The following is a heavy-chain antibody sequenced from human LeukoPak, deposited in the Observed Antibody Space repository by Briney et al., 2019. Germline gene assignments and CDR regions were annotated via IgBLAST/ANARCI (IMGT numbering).Heavy chain of an antibody. CDR2: MNPNSGNT. D-gene: IGHD6-6*01. V-gene: IGHV1-8*01. Sequence: GASVKVSCKASGYTFTSYDINWVRQATGQGLEWMGWMNPNSGNTGYAQKFQGRVTMTRNTSISTAYMELSSLRSEDTAVYYCARGLTTEYSSSSLDFDYWGQGTLVTVSS. CDR3: ARGLTTEYSSSSLDFDY. J-gene: IGHJ4*02. CDR1: GYTFTSYD.